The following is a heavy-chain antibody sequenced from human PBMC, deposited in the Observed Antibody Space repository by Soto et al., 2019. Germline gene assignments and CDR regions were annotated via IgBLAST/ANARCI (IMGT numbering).Heavy chain of an antibody. Sequence: QLQLQESGSGLVKPSQTLSLTCAVSGGSISSGGYSWSWIRQPPGKGLEWIAYIYHSRSTYYNPSLSRRGTISVDMATSQFSLKLSSFTAADTAVYYCARVPGLWGRGTLVTFSS. V-gene: IGHV4-30-2*01. CDR3: ARVPGL. J-gene: IGHJ2*01. CDR1: GGSISSGGYS. CDR2: IYHSRST.